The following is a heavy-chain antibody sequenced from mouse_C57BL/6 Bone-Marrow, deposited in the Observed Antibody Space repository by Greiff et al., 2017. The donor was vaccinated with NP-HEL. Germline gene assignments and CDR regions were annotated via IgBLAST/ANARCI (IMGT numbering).Heavy chain of an antibody. CDR2: IYPGSGST. V-gene: IGHV1-55*01. CDR3: ARENPNCYGSSVYWYFDV. D-gene: IGHD1-1*01. Sequence: QVHVKQPGAELVKPGASVKMSCKASGYTFTSYWITWVKQRPGQGLEWIGDIYPGSGSTNYNEKFKSKATLTVDTSSSTAYMQLSSLTSEDSAVYYCARENPNCYGSSVYWYFDVWGTGTTVTVSS. CDR1: GYTFTSYW. J-gene: IGHJ1*03.